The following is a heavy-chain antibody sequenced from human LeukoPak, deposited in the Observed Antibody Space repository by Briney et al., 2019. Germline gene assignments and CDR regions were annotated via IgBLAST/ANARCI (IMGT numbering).Heavy chain of an antibody. D-gene: IGHD5-12*01. J-gene: IGHJ4*02. CDR3: ARERSGYDPAYFDY. V-gene: IGHV3-11*01. CDR1: GFTFSDYY. CDR2: ISSSSNTI. Sequence: GGSLRLSGAASGFTFSDYYRSWIRQAPGKGLEWVSYISSSSNTIYYADSVKGRFTISRDNAKNSLYLQMNSLRAEDTAVYYCARERSGYDPAYFDYWGQGTLVTVSS.